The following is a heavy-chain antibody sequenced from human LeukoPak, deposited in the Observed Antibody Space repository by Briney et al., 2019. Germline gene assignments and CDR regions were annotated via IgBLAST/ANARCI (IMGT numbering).Heavy chain of an antibody. CDR3: ARDRGVAAAGTIYYFDY. CDR1: GGTFSSYA. J-gene: IGHJ4*02. Sequence: SVKVSCKASGGTFSSYAISWVRQAPGQGLEWMGRIIPILGIANYAQKFQGRVTITADKSTSTAYMELSSLRSEDTAVYYCARDRGVAAAGTIYYFDYWGQGTLVTVSS. V-gene: IGHV1-69*04. CDR2: IIPILGIA. D-gene: IGHD6-13*01.